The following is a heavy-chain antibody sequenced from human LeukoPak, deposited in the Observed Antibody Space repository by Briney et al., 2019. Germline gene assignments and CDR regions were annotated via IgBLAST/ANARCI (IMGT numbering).Heavy chain of an antibody. Sequence: SETLSLTCTVSGGSISSYYWSWIRQPAGKGLEWIGRIYTSGSTNYNPSLKSRVTMSVDTSKNQYSLKLSSVTAADTAVYYCARGYSYGKRDAFDIWGQGTMVTVSS. V-gene: IGHV4-4*07. J-gene: IGHJ3*02. CDR1: GGSISSYY. CDR2: IYTSGST. D-gene: IGHD5-18*01. CDR3: ARGYSYGKRDAFDI.